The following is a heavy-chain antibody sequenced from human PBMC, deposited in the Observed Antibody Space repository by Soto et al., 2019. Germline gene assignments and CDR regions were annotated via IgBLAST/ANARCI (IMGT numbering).Heavy chain of an antibody. D-gene: IGHD3-10*01. V-gene: IGHV4-30-2*01. CDR2: IYHSGST. CDR3: AREVLLWFGESGHYFDY. J-gene: IGHJ4*02. CDR1: GGSISSGGYS. Sequence: SETLSLTCAVSGGSISSGGYSWSWIRQPPGKGLEWIGYIYHSGSTYYNPSLKSRVTISVDRSKNQFSLKLSSVTAADTAVYYCAREVLLWFGESGHYFDYWGQGTLVTVSS.